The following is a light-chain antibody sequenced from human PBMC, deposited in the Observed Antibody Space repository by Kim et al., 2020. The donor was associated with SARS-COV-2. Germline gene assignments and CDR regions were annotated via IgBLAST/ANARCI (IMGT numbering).Light chain of an antibody. J-gene: IGKJ1*01. CDR2: GAS. CDR3: QQYKTYRT. Sequence: GAGVPIPSRASQRISSWLAWYQQKPGKAPKLLVSGASSLESGVPSRFSGSGSGTEFTLPISSRQPDDFAPYYCQQYKTYRTFGEGTKVDIK. CDR1: QRISSW. V-gene: IGKV1-5*01.